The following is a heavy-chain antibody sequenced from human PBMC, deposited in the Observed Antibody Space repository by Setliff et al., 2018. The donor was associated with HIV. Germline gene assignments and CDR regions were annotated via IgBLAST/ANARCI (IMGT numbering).Heavy chain of an antibody. CDR3: AREGLLVTTVGGAYWYHGMDV. D-gene: IGHD4-4*01. V-gene: IGHV1-58*01. Sequence: SVKVSCKASGFTFSNSAVHWVRQARGQRLEWIGWIVVGRGNTDYAQKFQERVTITRDKSTSTAYMELTGLRSEDTAVYYCAREGLLVTTVGGAYWYHGMDVWGQGTTVTVSS. CDR2: IVVGRGNT. CDR1: GFTFSNSA. J-gene: IGHJ6*02.